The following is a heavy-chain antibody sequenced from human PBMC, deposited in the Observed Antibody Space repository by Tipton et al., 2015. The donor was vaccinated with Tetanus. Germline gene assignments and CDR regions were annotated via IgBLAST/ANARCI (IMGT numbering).Heavy chain of an antibody. D-gene: IGHD2-2*01. Sequence: TLSLTCTVSGGSISSSSYYWGWIRQPPGKGLEWIGSIYYSGSTYYNPSLKSRVTISVDTSKNQFSLKLSSVTAADTAVYYCARIHDVEVPAAYYFDYWGQGTLVTVSS. CDR3: ARIHDVEVPAAYYFDY. V-gene: IGHV4-39*01. CDR2: IYYSGST. CDR1: GGSISSSSYY. J-gene: IGHJ4*02.